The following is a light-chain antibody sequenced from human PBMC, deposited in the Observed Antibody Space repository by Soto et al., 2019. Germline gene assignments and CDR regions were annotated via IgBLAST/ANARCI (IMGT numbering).Light chain of an antibody. Sequence: DIQMTQSPSSLSASVGDRVTITCRASQSISSYLNWYQQKPGKAPKLLIYAASSLQSGDPSRFSGSGSGTDFTLTISSLQPEDFATYYCQQSYSTLTYTFGQGTKLEIK. CDR1: QSISSY. J-gene: IGKJ2*01. CDR3: QQSYSTLTYT. V-gene: IGKV1-39*01. CDR2: AAS.